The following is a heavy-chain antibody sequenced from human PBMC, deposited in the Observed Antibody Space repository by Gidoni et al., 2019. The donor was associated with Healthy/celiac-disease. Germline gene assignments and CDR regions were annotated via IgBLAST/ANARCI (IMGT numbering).Heavy chain of an antibody. V-gene: IGHV7-4-1*01. D-gene: IGHD3-3*01. CDR1: GYTFTSYA. Sequence: QVQLVQSGSELKKPGASVKVSCKASGYTFTSYAMNWVRQAPGQGLEWMGWINTNTGNPTYAQGFTGRFVFSLDTSVSTAYLQICSLKAEDTAVYYCARDGVTGYYDFWSGYEGNWGWFDPWGQGTLVTVSS. CDR2: INTNTGNP. J-gene: IGHJ5*02. CDR3: ARDGVTGYYDFWSGYEGNWGWFDP.